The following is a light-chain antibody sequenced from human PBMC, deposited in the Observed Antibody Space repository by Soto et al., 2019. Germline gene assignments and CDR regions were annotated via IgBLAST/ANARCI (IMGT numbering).Light chain of an antibody. Sequence: EIVLTQSPGTLCLSPGERATLSCRASQSVSNSFLAWYQQKPGQAPRLLIYGASFRATGIPDRFSGSGSGTDFTLTISRLEPEDFAVYYCQQYGNSPTTFGQGTKLE. CDR3: QQYGNSPTT. CDR1: QSVSNSF. CDR2: GAS. J-gene: IGKJ2*01. V-gene: IGKV3-20*01.